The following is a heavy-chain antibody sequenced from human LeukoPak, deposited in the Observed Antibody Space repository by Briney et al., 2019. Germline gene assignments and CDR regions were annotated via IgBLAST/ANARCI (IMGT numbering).Heavy chain of an antibody. Sequence: ASVKVSCKASGYTFTGYYMHWVRQAPGQGLEWMGWINPNSGGTNYAQKFQGRVTITRNTSISTAYMELSSLRSEDTAVYYCARGRLGGSYYIDYWGQGTLVTVSS. D-gene: IGHD1-26*01. J-gene: IGHJ4*02. CDR1: GYTFTGYY. CDR2: INPNSGGT. V-gene: IGHV1-2*02. CDR3: ARGRLGGSYYIDY.